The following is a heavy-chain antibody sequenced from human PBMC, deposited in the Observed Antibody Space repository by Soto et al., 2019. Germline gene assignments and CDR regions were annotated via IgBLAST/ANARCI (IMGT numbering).Heavy chain of an antibody. CDR2: ISSGSSYI. CDR1: GFTFSSYS. CDR3: ARDHCSTTSCYYFDY. D-gene: IGHD2-2*01. J-gene: IGHJ4*02. V-gene: IGHV3-21*01. Sequence: EVQLVESGGGLVKPGGSLRLSCAASGFTFSSYSMNWVRQAPGKGLEWVSSISSGSSYIYYADSVKGRFTISRDNAKNALYLQMNSLRAEDTAVYYCARDHCSTTSCYYFDYWGQGTLVTVSS.